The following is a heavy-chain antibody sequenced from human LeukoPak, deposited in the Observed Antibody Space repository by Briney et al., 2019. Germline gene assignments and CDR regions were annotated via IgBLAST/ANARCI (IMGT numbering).Heavy chain of an antibody. J-gene: IGHJ3*02. D-gene: IGHD3-16*02. Sequence: ASVKVSCKASGYTFTGYYMHWVRRAPGQGLEWMGWINPNSGGTNYAQKFQGRVTMTRDTSISTAYMELSRLRSDDTAVYYCARVTYVWGSYRNDAFDIWGQGTMVTVSS. CDR3: ARVTYVWGSYRNDAFDI. CDR2: INPNSGGT. CDR1: GYTFTGYY. V-gene: IGHV1-2*02.